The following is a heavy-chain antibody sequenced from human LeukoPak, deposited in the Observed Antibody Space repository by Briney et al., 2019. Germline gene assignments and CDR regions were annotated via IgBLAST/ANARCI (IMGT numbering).Heavy chain of an antibody. CDR2: INKDGNEK. CDR1: GFTFSSYA. Sequence: GGSLRLPCAASGFTFSSYAMHWVRQAPGKGLEWVANINKDGNEKYYVDSVKGRFTVSRDNAKDSLYLQMTNLRAEDTAVYYCARDGDTSGYSDWGQGTLVTVS. V-gene: IGHV3-7*01. D-gene: IGHD3-22*01. J-gene: IGHJ4*02. CDR3: ARDGDTSGYSD.